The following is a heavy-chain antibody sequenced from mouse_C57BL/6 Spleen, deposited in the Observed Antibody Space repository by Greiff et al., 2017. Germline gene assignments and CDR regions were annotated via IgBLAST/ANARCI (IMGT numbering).Heavy chain of an antibody. Sequence: QVQLQQPGAELVMPGASVKLSCKASGYTFTSYWMHWVKQRPGQGLEWIGEIDPSNSYTNYNQKFKGKATLTVDKSSSTAYMQLSSLTSEDSAVSYCATDFDYWGQGTTLTVSS. J-gene: IGHJ2*01. CDR2: IDPSNSYT. CDR1: GYTFTSYW. V-gene: IGHV1-69*01. CDR3: ATDFDY.